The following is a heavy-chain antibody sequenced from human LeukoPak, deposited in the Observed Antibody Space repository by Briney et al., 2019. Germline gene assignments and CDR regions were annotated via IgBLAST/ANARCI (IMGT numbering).Heavy chain of an antibody. CDR1: GGSISSSSYY. Sequence: SETLSLTCAVSGGSISSSSYYWGWIRQPPGKGLQWIGSIYYSGSTYYSPSLKSRVTISVDTSKSHFSLKLSSVTAADTAVYYCARASGSYYEDFDYWGQGTLVTVSS. J-gene: IGHJ4*02. CDR3: ARASGSYYEDFDY. CDR2: IYYSGST. D-gene: IGHD1-26*01. V-gene: IGHV4-39*02.